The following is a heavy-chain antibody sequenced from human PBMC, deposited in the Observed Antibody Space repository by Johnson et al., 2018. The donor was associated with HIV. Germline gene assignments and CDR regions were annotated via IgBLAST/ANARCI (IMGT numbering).Heavy chain of an antibody. CDR2: ISWNSGSI. CDR3: AKGGIDAFDI. J-gene: IGHJ3*02. CDR1: RFTFDDYA. Sequence: VQLVQSGGGVVRPGASLRLSCASSRFTFDDYAMHWVRQAPGKGLEWVSGISWNSGSIGYADSVKGRFTISRDNAKNSLYLQMNSLRAEDTAVYYCAKGGIDAFDIWGQGTMVTVSS. V-gene: IGHV3-9*01. D-gene: IGHD6-25*01.